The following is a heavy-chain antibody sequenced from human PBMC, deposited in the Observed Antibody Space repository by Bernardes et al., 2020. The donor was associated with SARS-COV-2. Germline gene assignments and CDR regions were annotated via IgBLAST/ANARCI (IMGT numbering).Heavy chain of an antibody. CDR2: FYYSGST. CDR1: GGSISSYY. J-gene: IGHJ4*02. D-gene: IGHD4-17*01. Sequence: SETLSLTCTASGGSISSYYWSWIRQPPGKGLEWIGYFYYSGSTNYNPSLKSRVTISVDTSKNQFSLKLSSVTAADTAVYYCARHLVGYGDYGEGDLIDYLGQGTLVTV. V-gene: IGHV4-59*08. CDR3: ARHLVGYGDYGEGDLIDY.